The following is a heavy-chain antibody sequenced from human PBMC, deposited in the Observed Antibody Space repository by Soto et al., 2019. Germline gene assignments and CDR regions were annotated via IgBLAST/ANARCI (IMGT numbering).Heavy chain of an antibody. V-gene: IGHV1-69*13. Sequence: APVKVSCKASGRTFSSYAISWVRQAPGQGLAVTGGIILIFGTANYAQKFQGRVTITADESTSTAYMELSSLRSEDTAVYYCARDLGLNYDFWSGYNNWFDPWGQGTLVT. J-gene: IGHJ5*02. CDR2: IILIFGTA. CDR1: GRTFSSYA. D-gene: IGHD3-3*01. CDR3: ARDLGLNYDFWSGYNNWFDP.